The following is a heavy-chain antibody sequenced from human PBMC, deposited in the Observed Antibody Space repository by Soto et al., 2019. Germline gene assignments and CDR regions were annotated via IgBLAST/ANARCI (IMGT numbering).Heavy chain of an antibody. V-gene: IGHV4-31*03. J-gene: IGHJ6*01. CDR2: LYYSWST. Sequence: SETLSLTCTVSGGSISSGGYYWSWIRHHPGKGLEWIGYLYYSWSTYYNPSLKSRVTISVDTSKNQFSLKLRSVTAADTAVYYCAREKRESVYYYYGMDVWGQGTTVTVSS. CDR3: AREKRESVYYYYGMDV. CDR1: GGSISSGGYY.